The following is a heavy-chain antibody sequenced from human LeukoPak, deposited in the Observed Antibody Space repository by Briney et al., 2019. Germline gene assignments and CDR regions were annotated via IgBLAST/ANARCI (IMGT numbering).Heavy chain of an antibody. J-gene: IGHJ1*01. CDR2: IYSGGST. Sequence: GGSLRLSCAASGFTFSGYAMSWVRQAPGKGLEWVSVIYSGGSTYYADSVKGRFTISRDNSKNTLYLQMNSLRAEDTAVYYCARGNLDYGDLEYFQHWGQGTLVTVSS. D-gene: IGHD4-17*01. CDR3: ARGNLDYGDLEYFQH. V-gene: IGHV3-66*01. CDR1: GFTFSGYA.